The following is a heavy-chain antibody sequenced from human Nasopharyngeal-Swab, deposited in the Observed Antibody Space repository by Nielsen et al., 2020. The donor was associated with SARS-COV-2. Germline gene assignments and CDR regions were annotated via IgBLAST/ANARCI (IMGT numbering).Heavy chain of an antibody. J-gene: IGHJ3*02. CDR1: GFTISNAW. V-gene: IGHV3-15*01. D-gene: IGHD1-26*01. CDR3: ARIKPESGSYYDAIDI. Sequence: AGSLTLSCAVSGFTISNAWMSWVRQAPGKGLEWVGRIKSKTDGGTTDSGAPVKGRFTISRDDSKNTLYLEMNSLKTEDTAVYFCARIKPESGSYYDAIDIWGQGTMVTVSS. CDR2: IKSKTDGGTT.